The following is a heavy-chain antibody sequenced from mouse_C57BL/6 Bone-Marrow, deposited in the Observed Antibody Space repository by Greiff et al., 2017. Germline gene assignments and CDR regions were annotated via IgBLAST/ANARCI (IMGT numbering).Heavy chain of an antibody. J-gene: IGHJ1*03. Sequence: EVQLVESGEGLVKPGGSLKLSCAASGFTFSSYAMSWVRQTPEKRLERVAYISSGGDYNYYPDTVKGRFTIARDNARNTLYLQMSSLKSEDTAMYYCTRKVLLCYWYFEVWGTGATVTVSS. CDR1: GFTFSSYA. D-gene: IGHD2-10*01. CDR2: ISSGGDYN. CDR3: TRKVLLCYWYFEV. V-gene: IGHV5-9-1*02.